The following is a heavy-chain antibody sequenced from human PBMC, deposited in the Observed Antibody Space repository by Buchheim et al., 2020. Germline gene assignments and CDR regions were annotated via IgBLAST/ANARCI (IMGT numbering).Heavy chain of an antibody. D-gene: IGHD3-22*01. J-gene: IGHJ4*02. CDR3: ANRHRYYHTSGYYDY. CDR2: FHYDGST. CDR1: GGSIDSTSFY. V-gene: IGHV4-39*07. Sequence: QLQLQESGPGLVKPSETLSLACTVSGGSIDSTSFYWGWIRQPPGKGLEWIGSFHYDGSTYYNPSRKSRVTISIDMPEHQFSLKLTSVTAADTAVYYCANRHRYYHTSGYYDYWGQGTL.